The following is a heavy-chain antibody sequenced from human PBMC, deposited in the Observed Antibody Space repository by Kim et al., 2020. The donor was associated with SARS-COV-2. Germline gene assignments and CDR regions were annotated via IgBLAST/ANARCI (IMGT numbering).Heavy chain of an antibody. CDR3: ARDGYSSGYQLYGFWYFDP. J-gene: IGHJ2*01. Sequence: GGSLRLSCAASGFTFSSYAMHWVRQAPGKGLEWVAVISYDGSNKYYADSVKGRFTISRDNSKNTLYLQMNSLRAEDTAVYYCARDGYSSGYQLYGFWYFDPWGRGTLVTVSS. V-gene: IGHV3-30-3*01. D-gene: IGHD6-19*01. CDR2: ISYDGSNK. CDR1: GFTFSSYA.